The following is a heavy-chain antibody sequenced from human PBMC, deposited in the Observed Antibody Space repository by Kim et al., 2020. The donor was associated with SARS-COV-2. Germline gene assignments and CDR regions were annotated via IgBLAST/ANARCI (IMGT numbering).Heavy chain of an antibody. CDR2: TYSGDST. V-gene: IGHV3-53*01. CDR3: TRCRPGPLGGYFGF. CDR1: GFSVSANY. J-gene: IGHJ4*02. Sequence: GGSLRLSGAASGFSVSANYMSWVRQAPGKGLEWVSFTYSGDSTNYADSVKGRFTISGDSSKNTVDLQMNSLRAEDTAVYYCTRCRPGPLGGYFGFWGQGTLVTVSS.